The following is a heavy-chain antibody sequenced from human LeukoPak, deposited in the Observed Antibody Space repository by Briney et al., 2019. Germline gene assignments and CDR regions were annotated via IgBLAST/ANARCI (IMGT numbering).Heavy chain of an antibody. CDR1: GGSFSGYY. CDR2: INHSGST. V-gene: IGHV4-34*01. Sequence: KPSETLSLTCAVYGGSFSGYYWSWIRQPPGKGLEWIGEINHSGSTNYNPSLKSRVTISVDTSKNQFSLKLSSVTAADTAVYYCARVAARIYWFDPWGQGILVTVSS. J-gene: IGHJ5*02. D-gene: IGHD6-6*01. CDR3: ARVAARIYWFDP.